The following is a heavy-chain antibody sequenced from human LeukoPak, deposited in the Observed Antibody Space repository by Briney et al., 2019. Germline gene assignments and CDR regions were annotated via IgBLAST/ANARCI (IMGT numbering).Heavy chain of an antibody. CDR1: GYTFTSYD. V-gene: IGHV1-8*01. Sequence: ASVKVSCKASGYTFTSYDINWVRQATGQGLEWMGWMNPNSGNTGYAQKFQGRVTMTRDTSTSTVYMELSSLRSEDTVVYYCARDAYYYDSSGYYIDYWGQGTLVTVSS. J-gene: IGHJ4*02. CDR3: ARDAYYYDSSGYYIDY. CDR2: MNPNSGNT. D-gene: IGHD3-22*01.